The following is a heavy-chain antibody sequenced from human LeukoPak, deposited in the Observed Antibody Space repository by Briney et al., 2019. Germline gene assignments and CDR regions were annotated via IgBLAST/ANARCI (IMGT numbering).Heavy chain of an antibody. D-gene: IGHD4-17*01. Sequence: PGGSLRLSCTTSGFTFNDYGMSWVRQAPGKGLEWVSGINWNGGSTGYADSVKGRFTISRDNAKNSLYLQMNSLRAEDTALYYCARNVGYGDYYFDYWGQGTLVTVSS. CDR2: INWNGGST. V-gene: IGHV3-20*04. CDR3: ARNVGYGDYYFDY. J-gene: IGHJ4*02. CDR1: GFTFNDYG.